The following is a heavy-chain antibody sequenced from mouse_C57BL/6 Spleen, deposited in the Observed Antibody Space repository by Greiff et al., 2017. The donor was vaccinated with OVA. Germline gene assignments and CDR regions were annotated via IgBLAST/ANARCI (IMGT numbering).Heavy chain of an antibody. CDR2: IYPSDSET. D-gene: IGHD2-4*01. V-gene: IGHV1-61*01. J-gene: IGHJ4*01. CDR1: GYTFPSSW. CDR3: AREYLYYDYDDAMDY. Sequence: QVQLQQPGAELVRPGSSVKLSCKASGYTFPSSWMDWVKQRPGQGLEWIGNIYPSDSETHYNQKFKDKATLTVDKSSSTAYMQLSSLTSEDSAVYYCAREYLYYDYDDAMDYWGQGTSVTVSS.